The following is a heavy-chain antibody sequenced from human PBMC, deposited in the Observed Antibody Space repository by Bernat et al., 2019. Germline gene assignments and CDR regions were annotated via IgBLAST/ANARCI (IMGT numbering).Heavy chain of an antibody. D-gene: IGHD6-6*01. CDR1: GFTFSSYS. Sequence: EVQLVESGGGLVKPGGSLRLSCAASGFTFSSYSMNWVRQAPGKGLEWVSSISSSSYIYYADSVKGRFTISRDNAKNSLYLQMNSLRAEDTAVYYCAREEGQQLVLDYWGQGTLVTVSS. J-gene: IGHJ4*02. CDR2: ISSSSYI. V-gene: IGHV3-21*01. CDR3: AREEGQQLVLDY.